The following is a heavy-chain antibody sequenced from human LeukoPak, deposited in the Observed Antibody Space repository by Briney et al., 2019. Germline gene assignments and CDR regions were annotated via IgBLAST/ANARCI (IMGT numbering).Heavy chain of an antibody. CDR3: AKGLSDYSSVDY. J-gene: IGHJ4*02. D-gene: IGHD4-11*01. CDR1: GFTFSSYG. CDR2: ISYDGSSK. V-gene: IGHV3-30*18. Sequence: PGGSLRLSCAASGFTFSSYGMHWVRQAPGKGLEWVAVISYDGSSKYYADSVKGRFTISRDNSKNTLYLQMNSLRAEDTAVYYCAKGLSDYSSVDYWGQGTLVTVSS.